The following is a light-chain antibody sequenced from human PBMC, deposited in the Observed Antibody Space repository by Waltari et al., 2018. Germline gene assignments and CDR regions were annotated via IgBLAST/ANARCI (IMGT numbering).Light chain of an antibody. V-gene: IGLV6-57*01. CDR2: EDD. CDR3: QSYDSTTVI. J-gene: IGLJ2*01. CDR1: SGSIASNS. Sequence: FILTQPHSVSESPGKTVTISCTRSSGSIASNSVQWYQQRPGSSPTTVIYEDDQGPAGVPDRCSGSIDGSSNSASLTISGLKTEDESDYYCQSYDSTTVIFGGGTKLTVL.